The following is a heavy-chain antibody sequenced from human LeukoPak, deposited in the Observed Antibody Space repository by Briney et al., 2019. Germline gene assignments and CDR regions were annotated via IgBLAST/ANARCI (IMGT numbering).Heavy chain of an antibody. V-gene: IGHV3-30-3*02. CDR1: GFTFSSYA. CDR3: AKRVYDSSGYYFGYYFDY. D-gene: IGHD3-22*01. CDR2: ISYDGSNK. J-gene: IGHJ4*02. Sequence: QPGGSLRLSCAASGFTFSSYAMHWVRQAPGKGLEWVAVISYDGSNKYYADSVKGRFTISRDNSKNTLYLQMNSLRAEDTAVYYCAKRVYDSSGYYFGYYFDYWGQGTLVTVSS.